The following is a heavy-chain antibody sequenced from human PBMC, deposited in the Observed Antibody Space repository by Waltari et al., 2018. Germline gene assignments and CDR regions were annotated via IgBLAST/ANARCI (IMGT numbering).Heavy chain of an antibody. Sequence: QITLKESGPTLVKPTQTLTLTCTFSGFSLSTSGVGVGWIRQPPGKALEWLALIYWNDDKRYSPSLKSRLTITKDTSKNQVVLTMTNMDPVDTATYYCAHTRTYYYDSSGYYYNADAFDIWGQGTMVTVYS. CDR3: AHTRTYYYDSSGYYYNADAFDI. D-gene: IGHD3-22*01. CDR1: GFSLSTSGVG. CDR2: IYWNDDK. V-gene: IGHV2-5*01. J-gene: IGHJ3*02.